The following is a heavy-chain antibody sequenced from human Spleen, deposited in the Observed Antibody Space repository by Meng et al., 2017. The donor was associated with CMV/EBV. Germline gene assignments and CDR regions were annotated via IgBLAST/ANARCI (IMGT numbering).Heavy chain of an antibody. D-gene: IGHD3-22*01. J-gene: IGHJ4*02. CDR2: IYHSGST. CDR1: GGSISSSNW. V-gene: IGHV4-4*02. CDR3: ARALEYYYDSSGYQLFDY. Sequence: SETLSLTCAVSGGSISSSNWWSWVRQPPGKGLEWIGEIYHSGSTNYNPSLKSRVTISVDTSKNQFSLKLSSVTAADTAVYYCARALEYYYDSSGYQLFDYWGQGTLVTVSS.